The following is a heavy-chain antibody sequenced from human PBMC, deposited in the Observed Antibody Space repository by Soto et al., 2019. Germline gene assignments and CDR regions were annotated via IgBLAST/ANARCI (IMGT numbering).Heavy chain of an antibody. CDR1: GGTFSSYA. J-gene: IGHJ3*02. V-gene: IGHV1-69*12. D-gene: IGHD3-16*01. CDR3: ARDRLMITFGGVGDGRWFAFDI. Sequence: QVQLVQSGAEVKKPGSSVKVSCKASGGTFSSYAISWVRQAPGQGLEWMGGIIPIFGTANYAQKFQGRVTITADESTSTAYMELSSRRSEDTAVYYCARDRLMITFGGVGDGRWFAFDIWGQGTMVTVSS. CDR2: IIPIFGTA.